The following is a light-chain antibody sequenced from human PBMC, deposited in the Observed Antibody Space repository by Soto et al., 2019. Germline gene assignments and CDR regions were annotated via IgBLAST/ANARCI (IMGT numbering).Light chain of an antibody. Sequence: DIQMTQSPSTLSASVGDRVTITCRASQSISSWLALYQQKPGKSPELLIYKASRFESGVQSKFSGSGSWTKVAHTIRSLQAEDFEACHCQKYNNYGTLGQGT. J-gene: IGKJ2*02. V-gene: IGKV1-5*03. CDR3: QKYNNYGT. CDR2: KAS. CDR1: QSISSW.